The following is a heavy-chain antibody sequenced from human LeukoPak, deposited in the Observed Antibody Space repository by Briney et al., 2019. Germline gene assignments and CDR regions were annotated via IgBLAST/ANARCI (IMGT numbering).Heavy chain of an antibody. V-gene: IGHV4-59*01. CDR1: GGSISNDY. J-gene: IGHJ4*02. CDR2: LHYTGSA. D-gene: IGHD3-3*01. CDR3: ARGSGPIFGSHFFDT. Sequence: TSETLSLTCTVSGGSISNDYWNWIRQPPEQGLEWVGYLHYTGSATYNPSLKSRVTISVDMSKNQFCLNLRSMTAADTAGDYCARGSGPIFGSHFFDTSGEGTLVTVSS.